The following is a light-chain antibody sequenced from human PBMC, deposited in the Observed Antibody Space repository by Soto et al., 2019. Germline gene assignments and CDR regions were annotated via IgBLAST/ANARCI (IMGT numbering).Light chain of an antibody. CDR3: QQRSNWQIT. V-gene: IGKV3D-11*02. CDR1: QTVSSSY. CDR2: DAS. J-gene: IGKJ5*01. Sequence: IMCKHSPATVSLYQGERATLSCRSSQTVSSSYLAWYQQKPGQAPRLLIYDASNRATGIPARFSGSGSGTDFTLTISSLEPEDFAVYYCQQRSNWQITFGQGTLLEVK.